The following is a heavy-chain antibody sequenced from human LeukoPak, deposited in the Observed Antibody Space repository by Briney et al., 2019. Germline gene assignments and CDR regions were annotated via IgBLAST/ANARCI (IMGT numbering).Heavy chain of an antibody. J-gene: IGHJ5*02. CDR1: GGSISSYY. CDR3: AREKRDYGDYGLFDP. D-gene: IGHD4-17*01. CDR2: IYTSGST. Sequence: SETLSLTCTVSGGSISSYYWSWIRQPAGKGLEWIGRIYTSGSTNYNPSLKSRVTMSVDTSKNQFSLKLSSVTAADTAVYYCAREKRDYGDYGLFDPWGQGTLVTASS. V-gene: IGHV4-4*07.